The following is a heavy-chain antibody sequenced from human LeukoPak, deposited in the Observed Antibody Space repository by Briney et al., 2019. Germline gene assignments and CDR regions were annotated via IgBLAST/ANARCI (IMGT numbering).Heavy chain of an antibody. J-gene: IGHJ4*02. D-gene: IGHD2-2*01. CDR1: GFTFSNYV. CDR3: AKVGLPGAWRHFDY. V-gene: IGHV3-23*01. Sequence: GGSLRLSCAASGFTFSNYVMSWVRQAPGKGLEWVSGISGSGGSTYYADSVKGRFTISKDNSKNTLYLQMNSLRAEDTAVYYCAKVGLPGAWRHFDYWGQGTLVTVSS. CDR2: ISGSGGST.